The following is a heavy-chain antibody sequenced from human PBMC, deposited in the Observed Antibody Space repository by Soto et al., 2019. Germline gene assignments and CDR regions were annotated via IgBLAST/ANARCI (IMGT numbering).Heavy chain of an antibody. CDR2: LSGSGGST. J-gene: IGHJ4*02. Sequence: PGGSLRLSCAASGFTFSNYAMSWVRQAPGKGLEWVSTLSGSGGSTYYADSVKGRFTISRDNSKNTLYLQMNSLRAEDTAVYYCAKGPRRGVTTPFDYWGQGTLVTVSS. CDR3: AKGPRRGVTTPFDY. V-gene: IGHV3-23*01. CDR1: GFTFSNYA. D-gene: IGHD4-17*01.